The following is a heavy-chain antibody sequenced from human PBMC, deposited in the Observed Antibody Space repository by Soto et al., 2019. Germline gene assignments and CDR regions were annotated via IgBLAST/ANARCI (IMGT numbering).Heavy chain of an antibody. CDR2: IYHSGST. V-gene: IGHV4-4*02. CDR1: GGSISSSNW. CDR3: ARVSGSYYYGMDV. J-gene: IGHJ6*02. Sequence: QVQLQESGPGLVKPSGTLSLTCAVSGGSISSSNWWSWVRQPPGKGLEWIGEIYHSGSTNYNPSLKSRVTISVDKSTNQFSLKVSSVTAADTAVYYCARVSGSYYYGMDVWGQGITVTVAS. D-gene: IGHD1-26*01.